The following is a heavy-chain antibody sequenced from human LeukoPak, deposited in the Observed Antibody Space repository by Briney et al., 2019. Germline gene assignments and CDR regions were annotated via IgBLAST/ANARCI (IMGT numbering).Heavy chain of an antibody. CDR1: GYTFTSYG. V-gene: IGHV5-51*01. CDR2: IHPEDSYS. Sequence: KVSCKASGYTFTSYGISWVRQAPGQGLEWMGVIHPEDSYSRYNAAFQGQATLSVDESTSTAYLQLSSLKASDTAIYYCARQNHYYYYMDVWGRGTTVTVSS. CDR3: ARQNHYYYYMDV. J-gene: IGHJ6*03.